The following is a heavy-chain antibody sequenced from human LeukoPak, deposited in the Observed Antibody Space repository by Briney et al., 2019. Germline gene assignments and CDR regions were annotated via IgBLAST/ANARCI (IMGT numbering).Heavy chain of an antibody. Sequence: SVKVPCKASGGTFSSYAISWVRQAPGQGLEWMGGIIPIFGTANYAQKFQGRVTITADESTSTAYMELSSLRSEDTAVYYCARGPVGDWLWYFDLWGRGTLVTVSS. CDR2: IIPIFGTA. D-gene: IGHD1-26*01. J-gene: IGHJ2*01. CDR1: GGTFSSYA. CDR3: ARGPVGDWLWYFDL. V-gene: IGHV1-69*01.